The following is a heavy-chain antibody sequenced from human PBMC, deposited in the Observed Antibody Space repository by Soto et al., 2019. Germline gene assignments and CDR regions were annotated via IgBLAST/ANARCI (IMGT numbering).Heavy chain of an antibody. CDR1: GGTFSSYA. J-gene: IGHJ4*02. CDR3: ASGDLDYYASSGYYQKYFDY. D-gene: IGHD3-22*01. V-gene: IGHV1-69*13. CDR2: IISLFGTA. Sequence: GASVKVSCKASGGTFSSYAISWVRQPPGQGLVWMGGIISLFGTANYAQKFQGRVTITADESTSTAYMELSSLRSEDTAVYYCASGDLDYYASSGYYQKYFDYWGQGTLVTVSS.